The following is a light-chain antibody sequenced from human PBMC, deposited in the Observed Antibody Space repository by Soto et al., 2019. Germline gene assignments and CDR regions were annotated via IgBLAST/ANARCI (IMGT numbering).Light chain of an antibody. CDR3: NSYTSSSTLAYA. V-gene: IGLV2-14*01. CDR2: DVS. Sequence: SALTQPASVSGSPGHSIPISCTGTSSDVGGYNYVSWYQQHPGKAPKLMIYDVSNRPSGVSNRFSGSKSGNTASLTISGLQAEDEADYYCNSYTSSSTLAYAFGTGTKVTVL. J-gene: IGLJ1*01. CDR1: SSDVGGYNY.